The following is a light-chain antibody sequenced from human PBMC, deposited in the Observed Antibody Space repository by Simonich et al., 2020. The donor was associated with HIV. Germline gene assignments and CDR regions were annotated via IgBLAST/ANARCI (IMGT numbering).Light chain of an antibody. V-gene: IGKV3-15*01. J-gene: IGKJ2*01. CDR3: QQYNNWPPVT. CDR1: QSVSSN. CDR2: GAS. Sequence: EIVMTQSPATLSVSPGERATPPCRASQSVSSNLAWYQQNPGQAPRRLIYGASTRATGIPARFSGSGSGTEFTLTISSLQSEDFAVYYCQQYNNWPPVTFGQGTKLEIK.